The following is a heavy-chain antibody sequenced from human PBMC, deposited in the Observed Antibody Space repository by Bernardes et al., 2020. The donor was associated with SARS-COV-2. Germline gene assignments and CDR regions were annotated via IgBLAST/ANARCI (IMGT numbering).Heavy chain of an antibody. J-gene: IGHJ6*02. V-gene: IGHV4-59*01. CDR3: AREQRGPYYYYGVDV. D-gene: IGHD1-1*01. CDR1: GGSFSSYY. CDR2: IYYSGNT. Sequence: SETLSLTCTVSGGSFSSYYWSWIRQPPGKGLEWIGYIYYSGNTNYNPSLKSRVSISVDTSKSHFSLKLSSVTAADTAVYYCAREQRGPYYYYGVDVWGQGTTVTVSS.